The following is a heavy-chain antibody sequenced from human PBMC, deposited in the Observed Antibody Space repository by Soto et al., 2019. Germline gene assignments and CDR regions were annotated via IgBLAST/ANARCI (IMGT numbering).Heavy chain of an antibody. D-gene: IGHD1-26*01. CDR3: TTSGPARDKKDYYYGMDV. CDR2: IDWDDDK. CDR1: GFSLSTSGMR. J-gene: IGHJ6*02. Sequence: SGPTLVNPTQTLTLTCTFSGFSLSTSGMRVSWIRQPPGKALEWLARIDWDDDKFYSTSLKTRLTISKDTSKNQVVLTMTNMDPVDTATYYCTTSGPARDKKDYYYGMDVWGQGTTVTVSS. V-gene: IGHV2-70*04.